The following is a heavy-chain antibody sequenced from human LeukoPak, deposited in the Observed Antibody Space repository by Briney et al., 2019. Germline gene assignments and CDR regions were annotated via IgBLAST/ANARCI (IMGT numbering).Heavy chain of an antibody. CDR1: GVPIVSNTYY. Sequence: SETLALTCTVSGVPIVSNTYYWGWSRQPPGRGLEYIWIIYYSGSTYYIPSLKSRVTISVDTSKNQCSLKLSSVAAADTAVYYCARGSRRSTPYSRGHDYWGQGTLVTVSS. CDR3: ARGSRRSTPYSRGHDY. V-gene: IGHV4-39*07. J-gene: IGHJ4*02. D-gene: IGHD6-13*01. CDR2: IYYSGST.